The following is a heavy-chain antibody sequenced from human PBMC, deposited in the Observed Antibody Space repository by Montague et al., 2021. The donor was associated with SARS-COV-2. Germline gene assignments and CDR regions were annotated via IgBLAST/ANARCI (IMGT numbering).Heavy chain of an antibody. D-gene: IGHD3-9*01. J-gene: IGHJ6*02. Sequence: TLSLTCTVSGGSIRSDGFYWNWIRQPAGKGLEWTGRIDASGTTNYKPSLKSRVIISLDRSKNQFSLKLSSVIAADTAVYYCARSAFRYFDRPGMDVWGQGTTVTVSS. V-gene: IGHV4-61*02. CDR2: IDASGTT. CDR1: GGSIRSDGFY. CDR3: ARSAFRYFDRPGMDV.